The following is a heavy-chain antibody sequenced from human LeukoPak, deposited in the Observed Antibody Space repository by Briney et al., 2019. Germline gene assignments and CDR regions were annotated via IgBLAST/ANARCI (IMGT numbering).Heavy chain of an antibody. J-gene: IGHJ5*02. CDR2: SSGSGGST. Sequence: GETLRLSCAASGFTFSSDAMGGVRQAPPKGLEWVSASSGSGGSTYYADSLKGRFTISRDNSKNTLHLQMNSLRAEDTAVYYCAKDRYSDFWSGSDPWGQGTLVTVSS. V-gene: IGHV3-23*01. CDR3: AKDRYSDFWSGSDP. D-gene: IGHD3-3*01. CDR1: GFTFSSDA.